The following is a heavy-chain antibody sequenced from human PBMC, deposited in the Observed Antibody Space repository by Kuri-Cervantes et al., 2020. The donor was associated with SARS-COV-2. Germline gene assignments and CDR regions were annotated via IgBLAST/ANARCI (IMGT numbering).Heavy chain of an antibody. CDR2: INHSGST. CDR1: GGSFSGYY. D-gene: IGHD3-16*01. Sequence: ESLKISCAVYGGSFSGYYWSWIRQPPRKGLEWIGEINHSGSTNYNPSLKSRVTISVDTSKHQLSLKLSSVTAADTAVYYCAGSPGGVFDCWGQGTLVTVSS. CDR3: AGSPGGVFDC. J-gene: IGHJ4*02. V-gene: IGHV4-34*01.